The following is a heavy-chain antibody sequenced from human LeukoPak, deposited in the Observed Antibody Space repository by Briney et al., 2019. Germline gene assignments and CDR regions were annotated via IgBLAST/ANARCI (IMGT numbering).Heavy chain of an antibody. V-gene: IGHV3-15*01. Sequence: GGSLRLSCAASGFTFSNACMSWVRQAPGKGLEWVGRIKSKTDGGTTDYAAPVNGRFTISRDDSKNTLYLQMNSLKTEDTAVYYCTTAAARVRFDYWGQGTLVTVSS. CDR2: IKSKTDGGTT. J-gene: IGHJ4*02. D-gene: IGHD6-25*01. CDR1: GFTFSNAC. CDR3: TTAAARVRFDY.